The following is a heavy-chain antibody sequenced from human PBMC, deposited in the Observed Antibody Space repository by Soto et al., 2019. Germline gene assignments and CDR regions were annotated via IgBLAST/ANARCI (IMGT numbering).Heavy chain of an antibody. CDR1: GFNFSVYW. D-gene: IGHD4-17*01. V-gene: IGHV3-74*01. J-gene: IGHJ4*02. CDR3: ARGGAYGDYRSDF. CDR2: LNSDGTYA. Sequence: GGSLRLSCAASGFNFSVYWMHWVRQAPGKGLVWVARLNSDGTYASSADSVKGRLTISRDNAKNTLYLQLNSLRAEDTAVYYCARGGAYGDYRSDFWGQGTLVTVSS.